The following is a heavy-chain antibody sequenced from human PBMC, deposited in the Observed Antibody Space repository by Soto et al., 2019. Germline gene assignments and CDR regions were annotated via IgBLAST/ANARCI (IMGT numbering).Heavy chain of an antibody. D-gene: IGHD4-17*01. CDR1: GGPFNSGGHS. Sequence: SETLSLTCTVSGGPFNSGGHSWAWIRQHPGKDLEWIGNIYFSGSPYYNPTLKSRVTISVDTSKNQFSLNLSSVTAADTAVYYCARVTTVVTPALSREDVFDIWGQGTLVTVSS. V-gene: IGHV4-31*03. CDR2: IYFSGSP. CDR3: ARVTTVVTPALSREDVFDI. J-gene: IGHJ3*02.